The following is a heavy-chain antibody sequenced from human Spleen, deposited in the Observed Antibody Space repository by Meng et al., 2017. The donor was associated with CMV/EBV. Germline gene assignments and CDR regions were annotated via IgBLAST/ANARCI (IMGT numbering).Heavy chain of an antibody. J-gene: IGHJ4*02. CDR1: GFTFSNYA. D-gene: IGHD3-3*01. CDR2: IYSGGST. CDR3: AGSRITIFGVVMNYFDY. Sequence: GESLKISCAASGFTFSNYAMHWVRQAPGKGLEWVSVIYSGGSTYYADSVKGRFTISRDNSKNTLYLQMNSLRAEDTAVYYCAGSRITIFGVVMNYFDYWGQGTLVTVSS. V-gene: IGHV3-66*02.